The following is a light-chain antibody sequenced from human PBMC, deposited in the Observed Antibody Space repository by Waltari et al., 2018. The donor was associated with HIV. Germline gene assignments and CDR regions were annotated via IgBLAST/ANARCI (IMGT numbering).Light chain of an antibody. CDR3: QQSDTSPWT. CDR1: QTISRTS. V-gene: IGKV3-20*01. Sequence: IVLTQSPDTLSLSPGERATLPCRASQTISRTSLSWYQHKRGQAPRLRIYGASRMATGTPDRFSGSGSGTDFTLTVSRLEPEDFAVYYCQQSDTSPWTFGLGTEVEI. CDR2: GAS. J-gene: IGKJ1*01.